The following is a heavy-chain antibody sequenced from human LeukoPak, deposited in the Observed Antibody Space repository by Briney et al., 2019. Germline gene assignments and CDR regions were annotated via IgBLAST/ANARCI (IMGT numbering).Heavy chain of an antibody. Sequence: SETLSLTCAVSGGSISSSSYYWGWIRQPPGKGLEWIGGIYYSGSTYYNPSLKSRVTISVDTSKNQFSLKLSSVTAANTAVYYCARARMVVVAAGGYFDYWGQGTLVTVSS. CDR2: IYYSGST. D-gene: IGHD2-15*01. CDR3: ARARMVVVAAGGYFDY. J-gene: IGHJ4*02. V-gene: IGHV4-39*07. CDR1: GGSISSSSYY.